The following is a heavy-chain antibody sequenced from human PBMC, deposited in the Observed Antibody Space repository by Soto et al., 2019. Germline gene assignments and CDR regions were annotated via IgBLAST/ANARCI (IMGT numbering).Heavy chain of an antibody. CDR3: AKQTGSGSYFNVGSGGHFDF. J-gene: IGHJ4*02. Sequence: GSLRLSCAYYVFTFPNAWMPWVRQAPGTGLEWVGRIKSKSDGGTADYAAPVKGRFTISRDDSKTTLYLQMTSLRVEDTAVYYCAKQTGSGSYFNVGSGGHFDFWGQGTLVTVSS. V-gene: IGHV3-15*01. D-gene: IGHD3-10*01. CDR2: IKSKSDGGTA. CDR1: VFTFPNAW.